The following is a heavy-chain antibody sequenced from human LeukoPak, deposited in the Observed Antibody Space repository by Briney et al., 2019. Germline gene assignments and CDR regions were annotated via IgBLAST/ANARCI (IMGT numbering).Heavy chain of an antibody. Sequence: GGSLRLSCAASGFTFNTYGMNWVRQAPGKGLEWVSYISSSGSAIYYADSVKGRFTISRDNAKNSLYLQMNGLRAEDTAVYYCATDRGAAFDDWGQGTLVTVSS. CDR2: ISSSGSAI. J-gene: IGHJ4*02. D-gene: IGHD3-10*01. CDR1: GFTFNTYG. CDR3: ATDRGAAFDD. V-gene: IGHV3-48*03.